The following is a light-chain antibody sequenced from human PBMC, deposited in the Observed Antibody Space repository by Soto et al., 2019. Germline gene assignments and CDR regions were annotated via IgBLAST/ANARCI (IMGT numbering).Light chain of an antibody. CDR2: DVS. CDR3: CSYAGSYTWV. J-gene: IGLJ3*02. Sequence: QSVLTQPRPVSGSPGQSVTISCTGTSSDVGGYNYVSWYQQHPGKAPKLMIYDVSKRPSGVPDRFSGSKSGNTASLTISGLQAEDEADYYCCSYAGSYTWVFGGGTQLTVL. CDR1: SSDVGGYNY. V-gene: IGLV2-11*01.